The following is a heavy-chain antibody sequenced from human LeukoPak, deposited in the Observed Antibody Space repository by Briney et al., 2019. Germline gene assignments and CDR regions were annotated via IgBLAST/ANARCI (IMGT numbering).Heavy chain of an antibody. CDR3: ARDRVYSSSWYVESNPRSFDY. D-gene: IGHD6-13*01. Sequence: GGSLRLSCAASGFTVSSNYMSWVRQAPGKGLEWVSVIYSGGSTYYADSVKGRFTISRDNSKNTLYLQMNSLRAEDTAVYYCARDRVYSSSWYVESNPRSFDYWGQGTLVTVSS. CDR1: GFTVSSNY. J-gene: IGHJ4*02. V-gene: IGHV3-66*01. CDR2: IYSGGST.